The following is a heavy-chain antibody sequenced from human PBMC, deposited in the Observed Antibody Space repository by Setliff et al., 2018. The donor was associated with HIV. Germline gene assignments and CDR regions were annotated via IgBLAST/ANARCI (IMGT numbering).Heavy chain of an antibody. D-gene: IGHD3-10*01. CDR1: GFSLTTSGIR. CDR3: ARTYGSASKLDY. Sequence: SGPTLVNPTQTLTLTCTFSGFSLTTSGIRVTWVRQPPGKALEWLARIDWEDDKFYSTSLKIRLTISKDTSKNQVVLTMTNMGPLDTATYFCARTYGSASKLDYWGPGTLVTVSS. J-gene: IGHJ4*02. CDR2: IDWEDDK. V-gene: IGHV2-70*04.